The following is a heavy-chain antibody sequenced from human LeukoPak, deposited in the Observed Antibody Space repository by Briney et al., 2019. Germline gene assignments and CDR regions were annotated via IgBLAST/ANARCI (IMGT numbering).Heavy chain of an antibody. CDR1: GGTFSSYA. V-gene: IGHV1-69*04. CDR2: IIPILGIA. D-gene: IGHD6-13*01. Sequence: GASVKVSCKASGGTFSSYAISWVRQAPGQGLEWMGRIIPILGIANYAQKFQGRVTITADKSTSTAYMELSSLRSENTAVYYCARARIAAAGILDCWGQGTLVTVSS. J-gene: IGHJ4*02. CDR3: ARARIAAAGILDC.